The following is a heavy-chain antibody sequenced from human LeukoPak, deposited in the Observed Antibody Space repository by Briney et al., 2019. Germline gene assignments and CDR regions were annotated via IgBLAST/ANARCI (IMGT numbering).Heavy chain of an antibody. V-gene: IGHV4-4*07. J-gene: IGHJ5*02. CDR2: IYSSGTT. CDR3: ARGFSGWYSIDT. D-gene: IGHD6-19*01. CDR1: GGSITNSY. Sequence: SETLSLTCTVSGGSITNSYWNWLRQPAGNGLEWIGRIYSSGTTNYNPSLTGRVRMSVDTSKNQLSLKLYSVTPADTAVYYCARGFSGWYSIDTWGEGELVTVSS.